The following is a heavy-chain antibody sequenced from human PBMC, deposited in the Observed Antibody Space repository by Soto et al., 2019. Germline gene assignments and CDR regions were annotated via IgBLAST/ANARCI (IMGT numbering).Heavy chain of an antibody. CDR2: VSGYNGET. CDR3: AREGLGIYYYNGMDV. D-gene: IGHD6-19*01. J-gene: IGHJ6*02. Sequence: QVQLVQSGAEVKKPGASVKVSRKASGYTFTKFGISWVRQAPGQGLEWMGWVSGYNGETSYAQSLQGRVTMTTDTSTTTAYMELRSLRSDDTAVFYCAREGLGIYYYNGMDVWGQGTTVTVSS. CDR1: GYTFTKFG. V-gene: IGHV1-18*01.